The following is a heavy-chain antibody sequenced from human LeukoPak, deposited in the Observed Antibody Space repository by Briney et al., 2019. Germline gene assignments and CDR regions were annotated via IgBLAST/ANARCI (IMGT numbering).Heavy chain of an antibody. CDR2: INHSGST. J-gene: IGHJ4*02. CDR3: ARAQGGYDYVWGSYRPYYFDY. V-gene: IGHV4-34*01. Sequence: SETLSLTCAVYGGSFSGYYWSWIRQPPGKGLEWIGEINHSGSTNYNPSLKSRVTISVDTSKNQFSLKLSSVTAADTAVYYSARAQGGYDYVWGSYRPYYFDYWGQGTLVTVSS. CDR1: GGSFSGYY. D-gene: IGHD3-16*02.